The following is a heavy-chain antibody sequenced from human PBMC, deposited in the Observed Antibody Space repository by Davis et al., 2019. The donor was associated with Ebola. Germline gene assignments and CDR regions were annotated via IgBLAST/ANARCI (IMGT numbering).Heavy chain of an antibody. V-gene: IGHV3-23*01. CDR1: GFTFSRYA. J-gene: IGHJ4*02. CDR3: AKDSAAAYDF. D-gene: IGHD2-2*01. Sequence: GESLKISCAASGFTFSRYAMSWVRQAPGKGLDWVSGITGSGGGTYYADSVKGRFTISRDNSKNTLYLQMNTLTAEDTAPYYCAKDSAAAYDFWGQGTLVTVSS. CDR2: ITGSGGGT.